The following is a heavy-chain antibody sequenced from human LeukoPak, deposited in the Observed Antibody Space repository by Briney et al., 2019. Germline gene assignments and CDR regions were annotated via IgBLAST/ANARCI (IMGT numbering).Heavy chain of an antibody. J-gene: IGHJ4*02. CDR3: AREAGDSSGYYYLQF. CDR1: GYTFTSYY. V-gene: IGHV1-69*13. D-gene: IGHD3-22*01. Sequence: ASVKVSCKASGYTFTSYYMHWVRQAPGQGLEWMGGIIPIFGTANYAQKFQGRVTITADESTSTAYMELSSLRSEDTAVYYCAREAGDSSGYYYLQFWGQGTLVTVSS. CDR2: IIPIFGTA.